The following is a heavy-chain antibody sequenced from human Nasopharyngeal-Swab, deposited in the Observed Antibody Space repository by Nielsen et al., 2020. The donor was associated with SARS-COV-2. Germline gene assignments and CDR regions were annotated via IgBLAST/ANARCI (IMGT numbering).Heavy chain of an antibody. Sequence: SVKVSCKASGGTFSIYAISWVRQSPGQGLEWMGRIIPILGIANYAQKFQGRVTITADKSTSTAYMELSSLRSEDTAVYYCARVPVVVPAANFWFDPWGQGTLVTVSS. CDR3: ARVPVVVPAANFWFDP. D-gene: IGHD2-2*01. J-gene: IGHJ5*02. V-gene: IGHV1-69*04. CDR1: GGTFSIYA. CDR2: IIPILGIA.